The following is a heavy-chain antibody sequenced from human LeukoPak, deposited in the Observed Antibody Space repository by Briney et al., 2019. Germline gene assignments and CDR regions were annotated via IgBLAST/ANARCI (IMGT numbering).Heavy chain of an antibody. CDR2: TYYRSKWLN. Sequence: SQTLSLTCAISGDSVSSNSATWNWIRQSPSRGLEWLGRTYYRSKWLNDYAVSVKSRISVNPDTSRNQFSLQLNSVTPEDTAVYYCVRDSKLRNDAFDIWGQGTIVTVSS. J-gene: IGHJ3*02. CDR3: VRDSKLRNDAFDI. D-gene: IGHD1-1*01. CDR1: GDSVSSNSAT. V-gene: IGHV6-1*01.